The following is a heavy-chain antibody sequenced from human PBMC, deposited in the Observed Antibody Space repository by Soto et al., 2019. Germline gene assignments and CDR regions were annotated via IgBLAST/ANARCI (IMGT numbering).Heavy chain of an antibody. D-gene: IGHD3-10*01. J-gene: IGHJ4*02. CDR1: GASITDGAYS. Sequence: TLETLSLTCTVSGASITDGAYSWSWIRQTPGKGLEWIGYINHLETTFYNPSFESRLTLSIDRTKNQFSLNLKSMSAADRAVYFCARGGGFDSFGYWGQGILVTVSS. CDR3: ARGGGFDSFGY. V-gene: IGHV4-30-2*01. CDR2: INHLETT.